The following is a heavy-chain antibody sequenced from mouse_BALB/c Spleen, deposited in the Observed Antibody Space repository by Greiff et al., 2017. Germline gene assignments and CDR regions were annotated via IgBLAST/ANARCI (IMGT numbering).Heavy chain of an antibody. D-gene: IGHD2-4*01. V-gene: IGHV1-37*01. CDR2: INPYNGDT. CDR3: GRSRYDYEDAMDY. Sequence: VQLKESGPELVKPGASVKISCKASGYSFTGYFMNWVKQSHGKSLEWIGRINPYNGDTFYNQKFKGKAKLTVDKSSSTAHMELLSLTSEDSAVYYCGRSRYDYEDAMDYWGQGTSVTVSS. J-gene: IGHJ4*01. CDR1: GYSFTGYF.